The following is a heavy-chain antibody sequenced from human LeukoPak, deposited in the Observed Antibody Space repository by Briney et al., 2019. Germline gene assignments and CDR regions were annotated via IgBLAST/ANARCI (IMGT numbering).Heavy chain of an antibody. CDR2: ISAYNGNT. CDR3: ARGAVIAAAGTHWFDP. J-gene: IGHJ5*02. Sequence: ASVKVSCKASGYTFTSYGISWVRQAPGQGLEWMGWISAYNGNTNYAQKLQGRVTMTTDTSTSTAYMELRSLRSDDTAVYYCARGAVIAAAGTHWFDPWGQGTLVTVSS. V-gene: IGHV1-18*01. CDR1: GYTFTSYG. D-gene: IGHD6-13*01.